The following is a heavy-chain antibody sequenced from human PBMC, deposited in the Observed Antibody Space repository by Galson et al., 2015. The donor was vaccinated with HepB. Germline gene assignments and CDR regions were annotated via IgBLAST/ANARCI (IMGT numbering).Heavy chain of an antibody. V-gene: IGHV3-30*18. CDR2: ISYDGSNK. Sequence: SLRLSCAASGFTFSSYGMHWVRQAPGKGLEWVAVISYDGSNKYYADSVKGRFTISRDNSKNTLYLQMNSLRAEDTAVYYCANGPEQQLVLDYWGQGTLVTVSS. CDR3: ANGPEQQLVLDY. D-gene: IGHD6-13*01. J-gene: IGHJ4*02. CDR1: GFTFSSYG.